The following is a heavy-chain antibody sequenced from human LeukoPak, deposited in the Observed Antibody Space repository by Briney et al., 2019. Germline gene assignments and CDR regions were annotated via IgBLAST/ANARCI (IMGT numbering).Heavy chain of an antibody. CDR3: ARDLSRRGRYLNELGYFDY. J-gene: IGHJ4*02. CDR2: INTNTGNP. V-gene: IGHV7-4-1*02. D-gene: IGHD3-16*01. CDR1: GYTFTSYA. Sequence: ASVKVSCKASGYTFTSYAMNWVRQAPGQGLEWMGWINTNTGNPTYAQGFTGRFVFSLDTSVSTAYLQISSLKAEDTAVYYCARDLSRRGRYLNELGYFDYWGQGTLVTVSS.